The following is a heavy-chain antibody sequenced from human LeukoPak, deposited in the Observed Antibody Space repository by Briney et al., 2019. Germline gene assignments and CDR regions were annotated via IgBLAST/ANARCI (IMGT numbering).Heavy chain of an antibody. J-gene: IGHJ5*02. V-gene: IGHV4-38-2*02. D-gene: IGHD3-3*01. Sequence: PSETLSLTCTVSGYSISSGYYWGWIRQPPGKGLEWIGSIYHSGSTYYNPSLKSRVTISVDTSKSQFSLKLSSVTAADTAVYYCARAPGDFERWFDPWGQGTLVTVSS. CDR2: IYHSGST. CDR3: ARAPGDFERWFDP. CDR1: GYSISSGYY.